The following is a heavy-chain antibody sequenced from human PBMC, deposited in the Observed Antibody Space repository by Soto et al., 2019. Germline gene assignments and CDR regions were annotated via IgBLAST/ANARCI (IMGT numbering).Heavy chain of an antibody. Sequence: PVGSLRLSCAASGFTFSKYAMHWVRRARGTGLEWVAVISNDGSNPYYADSVKGRFTISRDNSKNTLYLQMNSLREEDTAVYYCARTGYDRSGYFVEYYFDYWGQGTLVTVSS. D-gene: IGHD3-22*01. V-gene: IGHV3-30-3*01. CDR1: GFTFSKYA. CDR2: ISNDGSNP. CDR3: ARTGYDRSGYFVEYYFDY. J-gene: IGHJ4*02.